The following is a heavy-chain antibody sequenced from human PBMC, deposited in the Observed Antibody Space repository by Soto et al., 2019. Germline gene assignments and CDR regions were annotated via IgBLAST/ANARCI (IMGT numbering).Heavy chain of an antibody. V-gene: IGHV3-49*03. D-gene: IGHD2-15*01. CDR2: IRSKAYGGTT. CDR3: TRVDCSGGSCYLAEYFQH. CDR1: GFTFGDYA. Sequence: GVLRLSCTASGFTFGDYAMSWFRQAPGKGLEWVGFIRSKAYGGTTEYAASVKGRFTISRDDSKSIAYLQMNSLKTEDTAVYYCTRVDCSGGSCYLAEYFQHWGQGTLVTVSS. J-gene: IGHJ1*01.